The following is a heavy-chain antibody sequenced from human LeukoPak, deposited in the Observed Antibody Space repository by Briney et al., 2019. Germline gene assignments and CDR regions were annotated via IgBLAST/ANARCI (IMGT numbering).Heavy chain of an antibody. D-gene: IGHD4-17*01. Sequence: SETLSLTCTVSGGSISSYYWSWIRLPPGKGLEWIGYIYYSGSTNYNPSLKSRVIISIDTSKNQFSLKLSSVTAADTAVYYCARGVDGDYGGWFDPWGQGTLVTVSS. V-gene: IGHV4-59*01. CDR2: IYYSGST. J-gene: IGHJ5*02. CDR3: ARGVDGDYGGWFDP. CDR1: GGSISSYY.